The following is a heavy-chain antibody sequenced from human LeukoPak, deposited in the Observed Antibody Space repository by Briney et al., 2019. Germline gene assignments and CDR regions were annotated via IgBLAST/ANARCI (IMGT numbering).Heavy chain of an antibody. CDR3: ARGPDWSGSY. J-gene: IGHJ4*02. CDR1: GFTFTSYE. Sequence: GGSLRLSCAASGFTFTSYEMNWVRQAPGKGLAWVSYISSSGSTIYYADSVEGRFTISRDNAKNSLYLQMNSLRAEDTAVYYCARGPDWSGSYWGQGTLVTVSS. D-gene: IGHD3-3*01. V-gene: IGHV3-48*03. CDR2: ISSSGSTI.